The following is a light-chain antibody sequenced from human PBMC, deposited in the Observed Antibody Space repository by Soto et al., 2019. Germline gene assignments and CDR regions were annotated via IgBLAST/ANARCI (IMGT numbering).Light chain of an antibody. J-gene: IGLJ3*02. CDR3: GTWDSGLSARV. CDR1: SSNIENNY. Sequence: QSVLTQPPSVSATPGQKVTISCSGSSSNIENNYVSWYQQLPGTAPKLLIYDNNKRPSGIPDRFSGSKSGTSATLGITGLQTGDEADYYCGTWDSGLSARVFGGGTKLTVL. V-gene: IGLV1-51*01. CDR2: DNN.